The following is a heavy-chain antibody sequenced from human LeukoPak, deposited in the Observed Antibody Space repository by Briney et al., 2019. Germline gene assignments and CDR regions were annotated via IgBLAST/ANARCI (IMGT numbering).Heavy chain of an antibody. CDR3: AKDHISFSYSGSSNFDY. CDR1: GFTFSSYA. Sequence: GGSLRLSCAASGFTFSSYAMSWVRQAPGKGLEWVSAISGSGGSTYYADSVKGLFTISRDNSKNTLYLQMNSLRAEDTAVYYCAKDHISFSYSGSSNFDYWGQGTLVTVSS. V-gene: IGHV3-23*01. J-gene: IGHJ4*02. CDR2: ISGSGGST. D-gene: IGHD1-26*01.